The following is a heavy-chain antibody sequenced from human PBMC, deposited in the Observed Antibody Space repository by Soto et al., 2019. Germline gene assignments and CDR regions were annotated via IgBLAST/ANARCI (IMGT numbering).Heavy chain of an antibody. D-gene: IGHD4-17*01. CDR1: GKSVSTFY. V-gene: IGHV4-59*02. CDR2: AYYSGST. J-gene: IGHJ6*02. Sequence: QVQLQESGPGLVKPSETLSLTCTVSGKSVSTFYWSWIRQPPGKGLGWIGHAYYSGSTNYDPSLNSRVTISVDMSKNQVSLRLTSVTAADTAVYYCARGTDYPQIAAYHYGMDVWGQGTSVTVSS. CDR3: ARGTDYPQIAAYHYGMDV.